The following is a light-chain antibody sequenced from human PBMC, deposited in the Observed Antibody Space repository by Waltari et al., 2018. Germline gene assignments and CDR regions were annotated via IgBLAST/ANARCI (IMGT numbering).Light chain of an antibody. CDR1: SGDIGIYKL. V-gene: IGLV2-14*01. CDR2: DVS. CDR3: SSYTTTSSWV. Sequence: QSALPQPASGSGSLGHSITIPCPGTSGDIGIYKLFSWYQQNPGRAPKLIVYDVSKRPSGVSHRFSGSKSGNTASLTISGLQAEDEADYYCSSYTTTSSWVFGGGTKLTVL. J-gene: IGLJ3*02.